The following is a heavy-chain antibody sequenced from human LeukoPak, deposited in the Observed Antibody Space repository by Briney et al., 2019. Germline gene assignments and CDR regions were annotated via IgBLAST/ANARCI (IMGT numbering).Heavy chain of an antibody. Sequence: PGGSLRLSCVASGFSFSTSGMHWVRQSPGKGLDWVSFIRNDGNKKNYAESVKGRFTISRDNSRNTLYLQMDSLRAEDTAVYYCARDRWGYSYGGDWGQGTLVTVSS. J-gene: IGHJ4*02. D-gene: IGHD5-18*01. V-gene: IGHV3-30*02. CDR3: ARDRWGYSYGGD. CDR2: IRNDGNKK. CDR1: GFSFSTSG.